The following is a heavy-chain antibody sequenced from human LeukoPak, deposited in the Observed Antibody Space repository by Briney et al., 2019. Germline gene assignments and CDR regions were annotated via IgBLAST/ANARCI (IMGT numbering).Heavy chain of an antibody. J-gene: IGHJ6*03. CDR2: IYHSGTT. CDR1: GYSISSGYY. D-gene: IGHD1-26*01. V-gene: IGHV4-38-2*02. CDR3: GRGDSGRYPNYHHYMHV. Sequence: PSETLSLTCIVSGYSISSGYYWGWIRQPPGKGLEWIGSIYHSGTTYYNPSLKSRVTISVDTPKNQFSLKVSSVTAADTAVYYGGRGDSGRYPNYHHYMHVGGKGTRVPVSS.